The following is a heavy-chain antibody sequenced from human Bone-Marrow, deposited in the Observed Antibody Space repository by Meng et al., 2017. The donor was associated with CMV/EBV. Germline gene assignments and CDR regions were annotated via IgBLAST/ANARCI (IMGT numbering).Heavy chain of an antibody. Sequence: ASVKVSCKASGYTFTGYYMHWVRQAPGQGLEWMGWINPNSGGTNYAQKFQGRVTMTRDTSISTAYMELSRLRSDDTAVYYCAGGRRDYDFWSGYYSFDYWGQGTLVTVSS. CDR2: INPNSGGT. CDR3: AGGRRDYDFWSGYYSFDY. J-gene: IGHJ4*02. D-gene: IGHD3-3*01. V-gene: IGHV1-2*02. CDR1: GYTFTGYY.